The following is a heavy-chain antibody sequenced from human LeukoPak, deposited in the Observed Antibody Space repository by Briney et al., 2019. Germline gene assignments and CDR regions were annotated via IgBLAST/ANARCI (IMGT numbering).Heavy chain of an antibody. J-gene: IGHJ5*02. D-gene: IGHD6-6*01. V-gene: IGHV3-23*01. CDR3: AKDRRRLTAVRPLFDP. CDR1: GFTFSSYA. Sequence: GGSLRLSCAASGFTFSSYAMSWVRQAPGKGLEWVSTISGSGGSTYYADSVKGRFTISRDNSNNTLYLQMNSLRAEDTAVYYCAKDRRRLTAVRPLFDPWGQGTLVTVSS. CDR2: ISGSGGST.